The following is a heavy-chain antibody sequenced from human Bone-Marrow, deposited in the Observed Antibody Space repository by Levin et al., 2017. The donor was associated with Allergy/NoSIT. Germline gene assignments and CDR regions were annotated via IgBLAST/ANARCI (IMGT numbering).Heavy chain of an antibody. Sequence: GGSLRLSCVASGFTFDDYAMHWVRQAPGKGLEWVSLVSWDGGSTYYADSVKGRFSISRDNSKNSLYLHMSSLRPEDTALYYCTKAMEASSLFDSWGQGTLVTVSS. D-gene: IGHD6-6*01. CDR2: VSWDGGST. V-gene: IGHV3-43D*03. CDR1: GFTFDDYA. CDR3: TKAMEASSLFDS. J-gene: IGHJ4*02.